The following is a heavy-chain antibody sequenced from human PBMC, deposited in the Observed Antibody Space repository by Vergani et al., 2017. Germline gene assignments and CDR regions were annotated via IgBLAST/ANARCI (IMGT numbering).Heavy chain of an antibody. J-gene: IGHJ4*02. CDR3: TRRSDTERFLDY. CDR1: GFTFSGSA. CDR2: IRSKANTYAT. Sequence: EVQLVESGGGLVQPGGSLRLSCAASGFTFSGSAMHWVRQASGKGLEWVGRIRSKANTYATAYTASVKGRFTISRDDSKNTAYLQMNSLKTEDTAVYYCTRRSDTERFLDYWGQGTLVTVSS. D-gene: IGHD1-26*01. V-gene: IGHV3-73*01.